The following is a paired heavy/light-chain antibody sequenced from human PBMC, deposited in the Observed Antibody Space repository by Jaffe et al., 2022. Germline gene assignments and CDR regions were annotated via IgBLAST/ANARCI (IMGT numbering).Light chain of an antibody. CDR1: SSDVGNYNR. V-gene: IGLV2-18*02. Sequence: QSALTQPPSVSGSPGQSVTISCTGTSSDVGNYNRVSWYQQPPGTAPKLMISEVSNRPSGVPDRFSGSKSGNTASLTISGLQAEDEGDYYCSSYTSSSTVVFGGGTKLTVL. CDR2: EVS. J-gene: IGLJ3*02. CDR3: SSYTSSSTVV.
Heavy chain of an antibody. CDR1: SYSISSGYY. CDR3: ARGTMIRGFDY. D-gene: IGHD3-10*01. J-gene: IGHJ4*02. Sequence: QVQLQESGPGLVKPSETLSLTCAVSSYSISSGYYWGWVRQPPGKGLEWIATIYHTGNTYYNPSLRSRVTISVDTSENQFSLKLSSVTAADTAVYYCARGTMIRGFDYWGQGTLVTVSS. CDR2: IYHTGNT. V-gene: IGHV4-38-2*01.